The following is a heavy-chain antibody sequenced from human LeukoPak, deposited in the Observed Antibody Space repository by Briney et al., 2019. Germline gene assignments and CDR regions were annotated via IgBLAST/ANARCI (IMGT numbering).Heavy chain of an antibody. CDR1: GYTFTGYY. Sequence: GASVKVSCKASGYTFTGYYMHWVRQAPGQGLEWMGWINPNSGGTNYAQKFQGRVTMTRDTSISTAYMELSRLRSDDTAVYYCARVGYYYDSSGYFESWGQGTLVTVSS. V-gene: IGHV1-2*02. D-gene: IGHD3-22*01. J-gene: IGHJ4*02. CDR3: ARVGYYYDSSGYFES. CDR2: INPNSGGT.